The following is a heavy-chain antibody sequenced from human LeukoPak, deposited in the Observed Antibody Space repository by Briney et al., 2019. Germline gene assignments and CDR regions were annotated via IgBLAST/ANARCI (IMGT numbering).Heavy chain of an antibody. D-gene: IGHD3-22*01. CDR3: AREGDSSGLYYFDY. J-gene: IGHJ4*02. CDR2: IWYDGNNK. Sequence: GGSLRLSCAASGFTFSNYGMHWVRHAPGKGLEWVAVIWYDGNNKYYADSVKGRFTISRDNSKNTLYLQMNSLRAEDTAVYYCAREGDSSGLYYFDYWGQGTLVTVSS. CDR1: GFTFSNYG. V-gene: IGHV3-33*01.